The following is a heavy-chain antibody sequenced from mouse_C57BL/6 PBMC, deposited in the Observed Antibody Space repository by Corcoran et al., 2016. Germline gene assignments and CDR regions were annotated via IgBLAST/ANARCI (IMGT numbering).Heavy chain of an antibody. CDR3: ARTRNDAMDY. CDR1: GDTFTTYG. J-gene: IGHJ4*01. CDR2: INTYSGVP. Sequence: QIQLVQSGPELKKPGETVKITCKASGDTFTTYGMSWVKQAPGKGLKWIGWINTYSGVPTYADDFKGRFAFSLETSASTAYLQIKNLKNEDTATYFCARTRNDAMDYWGQGTSVTVSS. V-gene: IGHV9-3*01.